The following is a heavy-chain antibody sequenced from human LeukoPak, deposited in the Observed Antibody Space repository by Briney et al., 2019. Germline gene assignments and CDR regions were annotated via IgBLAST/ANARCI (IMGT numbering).Heavy chain of an antibody. CDR2: IIPIFGTA. D-gene: IGHD4-17*01. J-gene: IGHJ4*02. V-gene: IGHV1-69*01. Sequence: ASVKVSCKASGGTLSSYAISWVRQAPGQGLEWMGGIIPIFGTANYAQEFQGRVTITADESTSTAYMELSSLRSKDTAVYYCAREVDGDYVFDYWGQGTLVTVSS. CDR1: GGTLSSYA. CDR3: AREVDGDYVFDY.